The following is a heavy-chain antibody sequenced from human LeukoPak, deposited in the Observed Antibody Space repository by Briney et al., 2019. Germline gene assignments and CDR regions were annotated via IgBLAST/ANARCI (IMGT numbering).Heavy chain of an antibody. D-gene: IGHD6-13*01. V-gene: IGHV1-2*02. CDR1: GYTFTGYY. Sequence: GSVKVSCKASGYTFTGYYRHWVRQAPGQGLEWMGWINPNSGGTNYTQKFQGRVTMTRDTSISTAYMELRRLRSDDKAVYYCATDRLAFYSSSWYCWFDPWGQGTLVTVSS. CDR3: ATDRLAFYSSSWYCWFDP. CDR2: INPNSGGT. J-gene: IGHJ5*02.